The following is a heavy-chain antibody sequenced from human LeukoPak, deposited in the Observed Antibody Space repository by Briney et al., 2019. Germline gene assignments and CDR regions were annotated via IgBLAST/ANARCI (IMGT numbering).Heavy chain of an antibody. CDR3: ARVTGYMIEDYFDY. Sequence: SETLSLTCDVSDVSIFRSNWWSWVRQPPGKGLFWIGQISPSGSTNYSPSLKSRVTISVDTSKNQFSLRLSSVTAADTAVYYCARVTGYMIEDYFDYWGQGTLVTVSS. V-gene: IGHV4-4*02. D-gene: IGHD3-22*01. CDR2: ISPSGST. CDR1: DVSIFRSNW. J-gene: IGHJ4*02.